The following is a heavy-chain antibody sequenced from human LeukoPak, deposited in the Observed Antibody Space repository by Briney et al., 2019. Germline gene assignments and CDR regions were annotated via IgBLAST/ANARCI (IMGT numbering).Heavy chain of an antibody. J-gene: IGHJ6*03. CDR2: IYYSGST. D-gene: IGHD2-2*01. V-gene: IGHV4-39*07. CDR1: GGSISSSSYY. CDR3: ARDARGRYQLLWGYYYMDV. Sequence: SETLSLTCTVSGGSISSSSYYWGWIRQPPGKGLEWIGSIYYSGSTYYNPSLKSRVTISVDTSKNQFSLKLSSVTAADTAVYYCARDARGRYQLLWGYYYMDVWGKGTTVTVSS.